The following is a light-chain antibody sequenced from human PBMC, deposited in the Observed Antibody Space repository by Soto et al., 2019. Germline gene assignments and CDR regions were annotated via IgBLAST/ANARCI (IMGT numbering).Light chain of an antibody. CDR3: QSYDSSLSGWV. V-gene: IGLV1-40*01. Sequence: QSVLTQPPSVSGAPGQRVTISCTESSSNIGAGYDVHWYQQLPGTAPKLLIYGNSNRPSGVPERFSGSKSGTSASLAITGLQADDEADYYCQSYDSSLSGWVFGGGTKLTVL. J-gene: IGLJ3*02. CDR1: SSNIGAGYD. CDR2: GNS.